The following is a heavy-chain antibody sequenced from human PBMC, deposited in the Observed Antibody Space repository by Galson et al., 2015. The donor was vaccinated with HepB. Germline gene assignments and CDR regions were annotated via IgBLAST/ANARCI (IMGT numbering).Heavy chain of an antibody. Sequence: SLRLSCAASGFTFEDYAMHWVRQVPGKGLEWVSGISWKSDFTGYADSVRGRFTISRDNAKYSLYLQMNSLRTEATALYYFAQDLTNYDGSGSYFVGMDAWGQGAPVTVS. J-gene: IGHJ6*02. CDR3: AQDLTNYDGSGSYFVGMDA. D-gene: IGHD3-10*01. CDR1: GFTFEDYA. CDR2: ISWKSDFT. V-gene: IGHV3-9*01.